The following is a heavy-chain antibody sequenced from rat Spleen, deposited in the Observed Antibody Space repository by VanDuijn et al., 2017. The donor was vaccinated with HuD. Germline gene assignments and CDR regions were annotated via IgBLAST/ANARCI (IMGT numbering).Heavy chain of an antibody. D-gene: IGHD1-2*01. CDR3: ASGIAAFDC. CDR2: VWGNGNT. V-gene: IGHV2S61*01. CDR1: GFSLTNHG. J-gene: IGHJ2*01. Sequence: QVRLKESGPGLVQPSQTLSLTCTVSGFSLTNHGVSWVRQPPGKGLEWMGVVWGNGNTNYNSALKSRLSISRDTSKSQLFLKMNNLQTEDTAMYFCASGIAAFDCWGQGVMVTVSS.